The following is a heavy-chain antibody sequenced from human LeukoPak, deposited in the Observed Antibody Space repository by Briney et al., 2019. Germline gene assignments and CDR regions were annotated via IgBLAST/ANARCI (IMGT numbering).Heavy chain of an antibody. CDR2: ISSSGSTI. CDR3: ARLRQYVGWVDY. V-gene: IGHV3-48*03. D-gene: IGHD1-26*01. CDR1: GFTFSSYE. J-gene: IGHJ4*02. Sequence: QSGGSLRLSCAASGFTFSSYEMNWVRQAPGKGLEWVSYISSSGSTIYYADSVKGRFTISRDNAKNSLYLQMNSLRAEDTAVYYCARLRQYVGWVDYWGQGTLVTVSS.